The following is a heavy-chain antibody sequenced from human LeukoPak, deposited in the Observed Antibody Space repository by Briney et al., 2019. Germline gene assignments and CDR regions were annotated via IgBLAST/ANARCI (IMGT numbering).Heavy chain of an antibody. Sequence: SDTLSLTCTVSGGFISSYYWSWIRQPPGKLLEWIGYIYYSGSTNYNPSLKSRVTISVDTSKNQFSLKLSSVTAADTAVYYCARARVYYYYYMDVWGKGTTVTISS. CDR3: ARARVYYYYYMDV. J-gene: IGHJ6*03. V-gene: IGHV4-59*01. CDR1: GGFISSYY. CDR2: IYYSGST.